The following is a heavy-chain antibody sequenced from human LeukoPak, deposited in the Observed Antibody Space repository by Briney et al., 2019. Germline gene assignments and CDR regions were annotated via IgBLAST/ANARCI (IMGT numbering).Heavy chain of an antibody. Sequence: GASVKVSCKASGYTFTGYYVHWVRQAPGQGVEWMGWINPNSGGTDFAQKFQGRVTMTRDTSISTAYMELSRLRSDDTAVYYCARTPQWELLNWFDPWGQGTLVIVSS. J-gene: IGHJ5*02. CDR2: INPNSGGT. CDR3: ARTPQWELLNWFDP. V-gene: IGHV1-2*02. CDR1: GYTFTGYY. D-gene: IGHD1-26*01.